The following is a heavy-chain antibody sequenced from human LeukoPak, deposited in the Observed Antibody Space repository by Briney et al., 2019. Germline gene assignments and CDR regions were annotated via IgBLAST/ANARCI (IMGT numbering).Heavy chain of an antibody. CDR3: AREIYDFWSGYFHTFDP. V-gene: IGHV4-4*09. CDR1: GGSISSYY. Sequence: ETSETLSLTCTVSGGSISSYYWSWIRQPPGKGLEWIGYIYTSGSTNYNPSLKRRVTISVDTSKNQLSLKLSYVTATDTAVYYCAREIYDFWSGYFHTFDPWGQGTLVTVSS. D-gene: IGHD3-3*01. J-gene: IGHJ5*02. CDR2: IYTSGST.